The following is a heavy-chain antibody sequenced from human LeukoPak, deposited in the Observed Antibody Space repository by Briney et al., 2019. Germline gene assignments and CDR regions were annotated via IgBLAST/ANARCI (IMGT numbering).Heavy chain of an antibody. V-gene: IGHV3-74*01. CDR3: ARVWLPG. CDR2: INSDGIIT. D-gene: IGHD5-12*01. CDR1: GFTFSSYW. J-gene: IGHJ4*02. Sequence: GGSLRLSCEASGFTFSSYWMHWVRQVPGKGLVWVSRINSDGIITNYADSVEGRFTISRDNAKNTLYLQMNSLRVEDTAVYYCARVWLPGWGQGTLVTVSS.